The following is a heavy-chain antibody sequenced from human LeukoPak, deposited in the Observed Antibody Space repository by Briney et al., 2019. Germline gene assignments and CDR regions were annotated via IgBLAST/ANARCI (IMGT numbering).Heavy chain of an antibody. CDR3: ARGELARRFDD. V-gene: IGHV3-66*02. J-gene: IGHJ4*02. CDR1: GFTVSNNY. CDR2: IYSGGTT. D-gene: IGHD3-10*01. Sequence: GGSLRLSCAASGFTVSNNYMSWVRQAPGKGLEWVSVIYSGGTTYYTDSVKGRFTISRDNSQNTLYFQMNSLRAEDTAVYYCARGELARRFDDWGLGTLVTVSS.